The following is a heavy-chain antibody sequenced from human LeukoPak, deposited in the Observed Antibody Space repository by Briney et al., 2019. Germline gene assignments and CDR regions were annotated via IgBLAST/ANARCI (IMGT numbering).Heavy chain of an antibody. V-gene: IGHV3-21*04. CDR3: AKDPDSSGYYYGLDY. D-gene: IGHD3-22*01. CDR1: GFTFSSYS. Sequence: GGSLRLSCAASGFTFSSYSMNWVRQAPGKGLEWVSSISSSSSYIYYADSVKGRFTISRDNAKNSLYLQMNSLRAEDTAVYYCAKDPDSSGYYYGLDYWGQGTLVTVSS. J-gene: IGHJ4*02. CDR2: ISSSSSYI.